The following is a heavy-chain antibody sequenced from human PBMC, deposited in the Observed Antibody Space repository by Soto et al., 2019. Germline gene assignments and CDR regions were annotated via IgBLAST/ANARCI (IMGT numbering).Heavy chain of an antibody. CDR1: GFTFSSYE. CDR3: AKTPGTVVTYYFDY. D-gene: IGHD2-15*01. CDR2: ISYDGSNK. V-gene: IGHV3-30*18. Sequence: HPGGSLRLSCAASGFTFSSYEMHWVRQAPGKGLEWVAVISYDGSNKYYADSVKGRFTISRDNSKNTLYLQMNSLRAEDTAVYYCAKTPGTVVTYYFDYWGQGTLVTVSS. J-gene: IGHJ4*02.